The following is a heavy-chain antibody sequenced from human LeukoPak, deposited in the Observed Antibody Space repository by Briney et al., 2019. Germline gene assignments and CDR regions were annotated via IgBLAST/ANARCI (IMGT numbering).Heavy chain of an antibody. V-gene: IGHV3-9*01. CDR1: GFNLDEYA. CDR3: VKDASGWYMIDN. J-gene: IGHJ4*02. D-gene: IGHD6-19*01. CDR2: ISWNSGGV. Sequence: GGSLRLSCAASGFNLDEYAMHWVRQAPGKGLEWVSGISWNSGGVGYADSVKGRFTISRDNAKNRLYLEMNSLRTEDTALYYCVKDASGWYMIDNWGQGTQVTVAS.